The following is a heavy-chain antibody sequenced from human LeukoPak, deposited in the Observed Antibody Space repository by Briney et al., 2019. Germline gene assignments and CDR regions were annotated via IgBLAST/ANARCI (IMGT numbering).Heavy chain of an antibody. CDR2: IYYSGST. Sequence: SETLSLTCTVSGGSISSSSYYWGWIRQPPGKGLEWNGSIYYSGSTYYNPSLKSRVTISVDTSKNQFSLKLSSVTAADTAVYYCARPSYYDILTGYTKDYWGQGTLVTVSS. J-gene: IGHJ4*02. CDR3: ARPSYYDILTGYTKDY. D-gene: IGHD3-9*01. CDR1: GGSISSSSYY. V-gene: IGHV4-39*01.